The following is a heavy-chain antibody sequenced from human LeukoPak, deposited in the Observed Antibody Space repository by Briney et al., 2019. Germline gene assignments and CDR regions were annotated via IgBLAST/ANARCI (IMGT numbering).Heavy chain of an antibody. Sequence: ASVTVSFKASVYTFTSYGINWVRQAPGQGREGMGWISLYNGNTNYAQKLQGRVTMTTDTSTSTAYMELRSLGSGDTAVYYCARTLDYYDRSGLSSFDYWGQGTLVTVSS. CDR2: ISLYNGNT. J-gene: IGHJ4*02. CDR1: VYTFTSYG. CDR3: ARTLDYYDRSGLSSFDY. V-gene: IGHV1-18*01. D-gene: IGHD3-22*01.